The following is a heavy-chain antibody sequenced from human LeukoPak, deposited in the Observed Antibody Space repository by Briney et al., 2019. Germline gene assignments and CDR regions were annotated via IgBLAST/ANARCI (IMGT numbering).Heavy chain of an antibody. CDR1: GGTFSSYA. J-gene: IGHJ3*02. V-gene: IGHV1-69*04. CDR3: ARNYYDSSGYYGFGPYDAFDI. D-gene: IGHD3-22*01. CDR2: IIPILGIA. Sequence: SLKVSCKASGGTFSSYAISWVRQAPGQGLEWMERIIPILGIANYAQKFQGRVTITADKSTSTAYMELSSLRSEDTAVYYCARNYYDSSGYYGFGPYDAFDIWGQGTMVTVSS.